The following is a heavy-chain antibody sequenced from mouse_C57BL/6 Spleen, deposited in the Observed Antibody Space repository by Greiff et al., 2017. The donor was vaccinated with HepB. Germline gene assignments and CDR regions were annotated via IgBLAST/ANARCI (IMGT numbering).Heavy chain of an antibody. V-gene: IGHV5-9*01. CDR2: ISGGGGNT. J-gene: IGHJ4*01. CDR1: GFTFSSYT. Sequence: EVKLVESGGGLVKPGGSLKLSCAASGFTFSSYTMSWVRQTPEKRLEWVATISGGGGNTYYPDSVKGRFTISRDNAKNTLYLQMSSLRSADTALYYCARHYGSSPFYAMDYWGQGTSVTVSS. CDR3: ARHYGSSPFYAMDY. D-gene: IGHD1-1*01.